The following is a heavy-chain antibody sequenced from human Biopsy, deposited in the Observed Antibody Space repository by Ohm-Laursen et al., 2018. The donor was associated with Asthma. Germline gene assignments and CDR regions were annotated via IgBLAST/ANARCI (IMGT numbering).Heavy chain of an antibody. CDR2: ISYDGSTK. V-gene: IGHV3-30*03. CDR3: ARDVVWFREVGGMDV. CDR1: GFSFSSYW. J-gene: IGHJ6*02. Sequence: SLRLSCAASGFSFSSYWMSWVRQAPGKGLEWVAVISYDGSTKYSADSVKGRFIVSRDISKNILSLQMNSLRPEDTAVYHCARDVVWFREVGGMDVWGQGTTVTVSS. D-gene: IGHD3-10*01.